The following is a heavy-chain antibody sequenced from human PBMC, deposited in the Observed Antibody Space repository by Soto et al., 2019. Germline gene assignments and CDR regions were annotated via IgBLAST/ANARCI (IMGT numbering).Heavy chain of an antibody. CDR1: GFTFSDYY. D-gene: IGHD3-22*01. CDR3: AREISPLITMIVVAPPDY. J-gene: IGHJ4*02. CDR2: ISSSGSTI. Sequence: VGSLRLSCAASGFTFSDYYMSWIRQAPGKGLEWVSYISSSGSTIYYADSVKGRFTISRDNAKNSLYLQMNSLRAEDTAVYYCAREISPLITMIVVAPPDYWGQGTLVTVSS. V-gene: IGHV3-11*01.